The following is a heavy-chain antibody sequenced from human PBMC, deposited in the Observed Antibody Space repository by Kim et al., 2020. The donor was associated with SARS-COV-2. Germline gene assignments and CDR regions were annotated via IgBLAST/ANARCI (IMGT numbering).Heavy chain of an antibody. V-gene: IGHV3-21*01. CDR2: ISSSSSYI. Sequence: GGSLRLSCAASGFTFSSYSMNWVRQAPGKGLEWVSSISSSSSYIYYADSVKGRFTISRDNAKNSLYLQMNSLRAEDTAVYYCARDGGAARPGFDYWGQGTLVTVSS. CDR1: GFTFSSYS. D-gene: IGHD6-6*01. J-gene: IGHJ4*02. CDR3: ARDGGAARPGFDY.